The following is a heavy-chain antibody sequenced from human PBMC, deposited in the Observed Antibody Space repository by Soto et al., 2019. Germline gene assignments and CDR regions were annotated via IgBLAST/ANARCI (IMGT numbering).Heavy chain of an antibody. CDR3: AREGVAPYYYYGMDV. V-gene: IGHV1-18*01. D-gene: IGHD5-12*01. CDR1: GYTFTRSG. J-gene: IGHJ6*02. CDR2: ISSYNGDT. Sequence: QVQLVQSGAEVKKPGASVKVSCKASGYTFTRSGISWVRQAPGQWPEWMGWISSYNGDTNYAQTFQGRVTMTTETSTSTAYMELRSLRSDDTAVYYCAREGVAPYYYYGMDVWGQGNPVTVSS.